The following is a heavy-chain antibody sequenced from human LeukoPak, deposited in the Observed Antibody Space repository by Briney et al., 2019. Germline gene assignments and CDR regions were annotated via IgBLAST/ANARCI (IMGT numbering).Heavy chain of an antibody. J-gene: IGHJ4*02. CDR3: ARGKGARDY. V-gene: IGHV1-18*01. CDR2: ISTYNGDT. CDR1: GYTFITYG. Sequence: EASVKVSCKACGYTFITYGITWVRQAPGQGLEWMGWISTYNGDTNYAQKLQGRVTMTTDTSTYTAYMELRSLRSDDTVVYFCARGKGARDYWGQGTLVTVSS.